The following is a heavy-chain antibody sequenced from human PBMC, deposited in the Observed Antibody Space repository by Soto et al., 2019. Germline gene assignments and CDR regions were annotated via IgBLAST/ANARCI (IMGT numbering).Heavy chain of an antibody. CDR1: GYTFTSYY. J-gene: IGHJ1*01. D-gene: IGHD6-13*01. V-gene: IGHV1-46*01. CDR2: INPSGGST. CDR3: ARNLVGSWYSSEYFQH. Sequence: ASVKVSCKASGYTFTSYYMYWVRQAPGQGLEWMGIINPSGGSTNYAQKFQGRVTMTRDTSTSTAYMELSSLRSEDTAVYYCARNLVGSWYSSEYFQHWGQGTLVTVSS.